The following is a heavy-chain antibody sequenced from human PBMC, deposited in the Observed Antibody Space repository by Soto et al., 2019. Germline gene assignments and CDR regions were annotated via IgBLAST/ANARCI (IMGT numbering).Heavy chain of an antibody. CDR2: VSSDGGTK. J-gene: IGHJ3*01. Sequence: QVQLVESGGGVVPPGTSLRLSCAASGFTFSGHGMHWVRQAPGKGLEWVAVVSSDGGTKYYADSVKGRLTLSRDNSKNALSLQMSSLSSEYTAVYYCAKEGSGSRYSFDVWGQGTMVTVSS. D-gene: IGHD1-26*01. V-gene: IGHV3-30*18. CDR1: GFTFSGHG. CDR3: AKEGSGSRYSFDV.